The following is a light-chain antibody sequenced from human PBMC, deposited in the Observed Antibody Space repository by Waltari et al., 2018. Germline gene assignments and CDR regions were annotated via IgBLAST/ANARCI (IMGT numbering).Light chain of an antibody. CDR2: EVS. V-gene: IGKV2-40*01. J-gene: IGKJ3*01. Sequence: DIVMTQTPLSLPVTLGEPASISCRSSQSLLDREDGNTYLEWYLQKPGQSPQLLIYEVSNRASGVPDRCSGSGSDTDFTLKISRVEAEDVGVYYCMQALEFPFTFGPGTKLDIK. CDR1: QSLLDREDGNTY. CDR3: MQALEFPFT.